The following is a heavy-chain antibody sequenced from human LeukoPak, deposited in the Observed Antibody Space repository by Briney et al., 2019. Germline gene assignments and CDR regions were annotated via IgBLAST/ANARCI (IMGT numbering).Heavy chain of an antibody. CDR1: GFTFSSYA. Sequence: GGSLRLSCAASGFTFSSYAMSWVRQAPGKGLEWVSAISGSGGSTYYADSVKGRFTISRDNSKNTLYLQMNSLRAEDTAVYYCWGVPNNYYYYMDVWGKGTTVTVSS. J-gene: IGHJ6*03. V-gene: IGHV3-23*01. D-gene: IGHD3-10*01. CDR3: WGVPNNYYYYMDV. CDR2: ISGSGGST.